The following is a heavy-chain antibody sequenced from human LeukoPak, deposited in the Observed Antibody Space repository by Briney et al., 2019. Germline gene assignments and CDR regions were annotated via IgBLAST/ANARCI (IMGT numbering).Heavy chain of an antibody. CDR1: GGSISSSSYY. CDR3: ARWVYGYDSSGSKAYTYYYYMDV. Sequence: SETLSLTCTVSGGSISSSSYYWGWIRQPPGKGLEWIGSIYYSGSTYYNPSLKSRVTISVDTSKNQFSLKLSSVTAADTAVYYCARWVYGYDSSGSKAYTYYYYMDVWGKGTTVTISS. CDR2: IYYSGST. V-gene: IGHV4-39*07. J-gene: IGHJ6*03. D-gene: IGHD3-22*01.